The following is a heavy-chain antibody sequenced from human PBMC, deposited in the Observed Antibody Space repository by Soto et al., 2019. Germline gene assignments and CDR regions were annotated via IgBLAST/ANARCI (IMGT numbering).Heavy chain of an antibody. Sequence: PGESLKISCKGSGYSFTSYWIGWVRQMPVKGLEWMGIIYPGDSDTRYSPSFQGQVTISADKSIGTAYLQWSSLKASDTAMYYCARHQNQLLDGMDVWGQGTTVTSP. CDR3: ARHQNQLLDGMDV. D-gene: IGHD2-2*01. J-gene: IGHJ6*02. V-gene: IGHV5-51*01. CDR1: GYSFTSYW. CDR2: IYPGDSDT.